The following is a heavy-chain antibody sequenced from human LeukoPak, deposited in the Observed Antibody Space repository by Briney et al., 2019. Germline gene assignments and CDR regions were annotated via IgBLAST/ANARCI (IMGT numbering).Heavy chain of an antibody. J-gene: IGHJ4*02. Sequence: PGGSLRLSCAASGFTFSSYAMNWVRQAPGKGLEWVSAISGSGGSTYYADSVKGRFTISRDNSKNTLYLQMNSLRAEDTAVYYCAKALATYYYDSSGYYSIIYYFDYWGQGTLVTVSS. V-gene: IGHV3-23*01. D-gene: IGHD3-22*01. CDR1: GFTFSSYA. CDR2: ISGSGGST. CDR3: AKALATYYYDSSGYYSIIYYFDY.